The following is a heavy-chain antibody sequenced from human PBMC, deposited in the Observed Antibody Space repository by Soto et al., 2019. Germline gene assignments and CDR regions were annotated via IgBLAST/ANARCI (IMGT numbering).Heavy chain of an antibody. CDR2: INAGNGNT. CDR1: GYTFTGYA. V-gene: IGHV1-3*01. CDR3: ARERNWFDS. J-gene: IGHJ5*01. Sequence: ASVKVSCKASGYTFTGYAMHWVRQAPGQRLEWMGWINAGNGNTKYAQRFQGRVTMTRNTSMSTAYMELSSLRSEDTAVYYCARERNWFDSWGQGTLVTVSS.